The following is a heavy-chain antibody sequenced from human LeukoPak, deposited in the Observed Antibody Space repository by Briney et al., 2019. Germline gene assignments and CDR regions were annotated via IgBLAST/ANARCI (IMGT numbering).Heavy chain of an antibody. V-gene: IGHV3-30*02. J-gene: IGHJ4*02. D-gene: IGHD7-27*01. CDR1: GFTFSHHG. CDR3: VRDCNWGFDY. Sequence: PGGSLRLSCAASGFTFSHHGMHWVRQAPGKGLEWVAFIRNDGSNHYYADSVKGRFTISRDNSKNNVYLQMYSLRVEDTSIYYCVRDCNWGFDYWGQGTLVTVSS. CDR2: IRNDGSNH.